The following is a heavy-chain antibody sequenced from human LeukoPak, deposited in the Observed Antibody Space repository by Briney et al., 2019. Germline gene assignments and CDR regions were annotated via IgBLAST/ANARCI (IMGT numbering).Heavy chain of an antibody. D-gene: IGHD5-18*01. CDR1: GFTFSTYA. J-gene: IGHJ6*04. V-gene: IGHV3-30-3*01. CDR3: AREGGQLWSPYYYYGMDV. Sequence: GGSLRLSCAASGFTFSTYAMHWVRQAPGKGLEWVAVISYDGSNKYYADSVKGRFTISRDNSKNTLYLQMNSLRAEDTAVYYCAREGGQLWSPYYYYGMDVWGKGTTVTVSS. CDR2: ISYDGSNK.